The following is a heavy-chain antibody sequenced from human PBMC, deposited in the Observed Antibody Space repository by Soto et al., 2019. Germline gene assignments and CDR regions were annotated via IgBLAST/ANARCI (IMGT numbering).Heavy chain of an antibody. Sequence: EVQLVESGGDLVQPGGSLRLSCAASGFTFSSYWMHWVRQDPEKGLVWVSRINGDGISTSYADSVKGRFTISRDNAKDTLYLHMNSLGAEDTAVYYCARISQGTYCRGGNCYPDYWGQGTLVTVSS. CDR3: ARISQGTYCRGGNCYPDY. D-gene: IGHD2-15*01. J-gene: IGHJ4*02. V-gene: IGHV3-74*01. CDR1: GFTFSSYW. CDR2: INGDGIST.